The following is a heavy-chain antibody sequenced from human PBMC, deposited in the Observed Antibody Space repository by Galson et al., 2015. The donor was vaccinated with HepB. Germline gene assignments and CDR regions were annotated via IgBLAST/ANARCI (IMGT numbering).Heavy chain of an antibody. CDR1: GFTFSSYW. Sequence: SLRLSCAASGFTFSSYWMSWVRQAPGKGLEWVANIKQDGSEKYYVDSVKGRFTISRDNAKNSLYLQMNSLRAEDTAVYYCAGGGKPGESYYGDWGQGTLVTVSS. CDR3: AGGGKPGESYYGD. D-gene: IGHD1-26*01. CDR2: IKQDGSEK. J-gene: IGHJ4*02. V-gene: IGHV3-7*01.